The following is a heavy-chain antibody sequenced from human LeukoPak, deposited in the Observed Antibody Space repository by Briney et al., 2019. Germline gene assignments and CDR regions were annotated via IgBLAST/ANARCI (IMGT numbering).Heavy chain of an antibody. CDR1: RDSVPSNSAA. V-gene: IGHV6-1*01. J-gene: IGHJ4*02. D-gene: IGHD2-2*01. Sequence: SQTLSLTCAISRDSVPSNSAAWNWIRQSPSRGLEWLGRTYYRSKWYNDYAVSVKSRITINPDTSKNQFSLQLNSVTPEDTAVYYCARGIVVPAATEYYFDYWGQGTLVTVSS. CDR3: ARGIVVPAATEYYFDY. CDR2: TYYRSKWYN.